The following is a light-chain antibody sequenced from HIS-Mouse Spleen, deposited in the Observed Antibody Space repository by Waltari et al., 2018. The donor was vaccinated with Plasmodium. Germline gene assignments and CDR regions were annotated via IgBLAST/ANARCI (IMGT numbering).Light chain of an antibody. CDR2: EDS. J-gene: IGLJ3*02. CDR3: YSTDSSGNHRV. V-gene: IGLV3-10*01. Sequence: SYELTQPPSVSVSPGQTARLTCSGDALPKQYAYLYQQKSGQAPVLVIYEDSKRPSGIPERFSGSSSGTMATVTISGAQVEDEADYYCYSTDSSGNHRVFGGGTKLTVL. CDR1: ALPKQY.